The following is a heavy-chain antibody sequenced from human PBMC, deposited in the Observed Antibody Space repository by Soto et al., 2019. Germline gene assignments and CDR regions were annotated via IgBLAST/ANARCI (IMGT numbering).Heavy chain of an antibody. CDR1: GYTFTSYG. D-gene: IGHD3-10*01. CDR3: ASLGSPQVSWFGDYWFDP. CDR2: ISAYNGNT. V-gene: IGHV1-18*01. Sequence: ASVKVSCKASGYTFTSYGISWVRQAPGQGLEWMGWISAYNGNTNYAQKLQGRVTMTTDTSTSTAYMELRSLRSDDTAVYYCASLGSPQVSWFGDYWFDPWGQGTLVTVSS. J-gene: IGHJ5*02.